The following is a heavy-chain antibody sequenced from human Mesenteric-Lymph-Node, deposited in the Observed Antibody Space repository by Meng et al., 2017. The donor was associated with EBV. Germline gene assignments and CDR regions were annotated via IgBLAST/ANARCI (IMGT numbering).Heavy chain of an antibody. D-gene: IGHD5/OR15-5a*01. CDR3: ARDLQGTVSTDYFDH. J-gene: IGHJ4*02. CDR2: INTDTGNP. Sequence: QVQLGQSVSELKNPGASVKVSCKASGYTFNTYAMNWVRQAPGQGLEWMGWINTDTGNPTYAQGFTGRFVFSLDTSVSTTYLEISSLKTEDTAVYYCARDLQGTVSTDYFDHWGQGTLVTVSS. CDR1: GYTFNTYA. V-gene: IGHV7-4-1*02.